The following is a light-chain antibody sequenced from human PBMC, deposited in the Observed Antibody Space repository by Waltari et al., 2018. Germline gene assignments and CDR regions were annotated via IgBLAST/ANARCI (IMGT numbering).Light chain of an antibody. V-gene: IGKV1-5*03. CDR1: QSISSW. J-gene: IGKJ4*01. Sequence: DIQMTQSPSSLSASIGDRVTFTCRASQSISSWVAWYQQKPGKAPKLLISKASTLESGGPSRFSGSRSGTEFTLTISSLQPDDFASYYCQQYTSFSLTFGGGTTVEIK. CDR2: KAS. CDR3: QQYTSFSLT.